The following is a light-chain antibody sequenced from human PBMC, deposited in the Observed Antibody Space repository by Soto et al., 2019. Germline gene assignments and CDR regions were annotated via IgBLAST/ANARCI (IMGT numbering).Light chain of an antibody. CDR2: GAS. J-gene: IGKJ2*01. V-gene: IGKV3-20*01. CDR3: QQYGSSPPYT. Sequence: EIVLTQSPGTLSLSPGERVTLSCRASQSVSSSYIAWYQQKPGQAPRLLIYGASSRATGISDRFSGSGSGTDFTLTISRLEPEDFAVYYCQQYGSSPPYTFGQGTKLEIK. CDR1: QSVSSSY.